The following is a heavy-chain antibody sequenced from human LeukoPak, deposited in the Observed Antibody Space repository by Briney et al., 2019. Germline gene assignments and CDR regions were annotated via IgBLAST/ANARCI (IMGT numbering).Heavy chain of an antibody. J-gene: IGHJ4*02. Sequence: SVKVSCKASGDTFTSYAISWVRQAPGQGLEWMGGIIPIFGTANYAQKFQGRVTITTDQSTSTAYMELSSLRSEDTALYYCARGGSSPKRCYYFDDWGQGTLVTVSS. CDR1: GDTFTSYA. D-gene: IGHD5-24*01. CDR3: ARGGSSPKRCYYFDD. CDR2: IIPIFGTA. V-gene: IGHV1-69*05.